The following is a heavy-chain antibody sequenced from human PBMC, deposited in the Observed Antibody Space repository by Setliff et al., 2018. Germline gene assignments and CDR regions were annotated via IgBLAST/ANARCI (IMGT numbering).Heavy chain of an antibody. CDR2: IYYSGST. J-gene: IGHJ5*02. CDR1: GGSISSSSYY. CDR3: ARDYSNYIDWFDP. D-gene: IGHD4-4*01. V-gene: IGHV4-39*07. Sequence: PSETLSLTCTVSGGSISSSSYYWGWIRQPPGKGLEWIGSIYYSGSTYYNPSLKSRVTISVDTSKNQFSLKLSSVTAADTAVYYCARDYSNYIDWFDPWGQGTLVTAPQ.